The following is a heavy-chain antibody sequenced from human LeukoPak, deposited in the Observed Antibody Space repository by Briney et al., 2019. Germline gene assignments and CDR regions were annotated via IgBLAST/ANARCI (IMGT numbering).Heavy chain of an antibody. D-gene: IGHD5-18*01. CDR2: ISSSGSTI. Sequence: GGSLRLSCAASGFTFSDYYMSWIRQAPGKGLEWVSYISSSGSTIYYADSVKGRLTISRDNAKNSLYLQMNSLRAEDTAVYYCARDVSYGYIPQYYFDYWGQGTLVTVSS. J-gene: IGHJ4*02. V-gene: IGHV3-11*01. CDR1: GFTFSDYY. CDR3: ARDVSYGYIPQYYFDY.